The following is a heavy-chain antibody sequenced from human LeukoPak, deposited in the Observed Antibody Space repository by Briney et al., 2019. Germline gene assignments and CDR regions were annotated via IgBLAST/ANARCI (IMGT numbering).Heavy chain of an antibody. Sequence: GESLKISCKGSGYSFTSYWIGWVRQMPGKGLEWMGIIYPGDSDTRYSPSFQGQVTISADKSISTAYLQWSSLKASDTAMYYCASPRGRGYSYGDYDAFDIWGQGTMVTVSS. CDR1: GYSFTSYW. J-gene: IGHJ3*02. CDR3: ASPRGRGYSYGDYDAFDI. D-gene: IGHD5-18*01. CDR2: IYPGDSDT. V-gene: IGHV5-51*01.